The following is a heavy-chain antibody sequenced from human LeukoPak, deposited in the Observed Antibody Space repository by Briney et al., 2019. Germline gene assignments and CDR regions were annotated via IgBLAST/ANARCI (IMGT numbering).Heavy chain of an antibody. D-gene: IGHD6-6*01. CDR1: GFTFSSSW. CDR3: ARDRATWFSSIAARHYFDY. CDR2: IKQDGSEK. J-gene: IGHJ4*02. Sequence: PGGSLRLSCAASGFTFSSSWMSWVRQAPGKGLEWVANIKQDGSEKYYVDSVKGRFTISRDNAKNSLYLQMNSLRAEDTAVYYCARDRATWFSSIAARHYFDYWGQGTLVTVSS. V-gene: IGHV3-7*01.